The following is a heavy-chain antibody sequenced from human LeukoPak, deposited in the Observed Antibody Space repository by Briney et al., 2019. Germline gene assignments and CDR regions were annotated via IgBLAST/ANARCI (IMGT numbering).Heavy chain of an antibody. J-gene: IGHJ4*02. CDR3: AVGATDY. CDR2: INQSGST. Sequence: PSETLSLTCAVYGGSFSGYYWSWIRQPPGKGLEWIGKINQSGSTNYNPSLKRRVTISIDTSKNQFSLKLSSVTAADTAVYYCAVGATDYWGQGTLVTVS. D-gene: IGHD1-26*01. CDR1: GGSFSGYY. V-gene: IGHV4-34*01.